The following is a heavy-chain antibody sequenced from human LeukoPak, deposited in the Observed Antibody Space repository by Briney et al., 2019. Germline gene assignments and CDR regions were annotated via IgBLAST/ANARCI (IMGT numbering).Heavy chain of an antibody. Sequence: PGGSLRLSCAASGLTISSNYMGWVRQAPGKGLEWVSVIYTGGGTYYVDSVKGRFTISRENSKNTLYLQMNSLRAEDTAVYFCARDARDSGSLPYGMDVWGQGTTVTASS. CDR1: GLTISSNY. J-gene: IGHJ6*02. CDR2: IYTGGGT. V-gene: IGHV3-66*01. CDR3: ARDARDSGSLPYGMDV. D-gene: IGHD3-10*01.